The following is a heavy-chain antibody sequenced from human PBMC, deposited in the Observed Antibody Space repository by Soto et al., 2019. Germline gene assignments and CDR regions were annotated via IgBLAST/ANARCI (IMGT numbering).Heavy chain of an antibody. CDR2: IYYSGST. Sequence: QVQLQESGPGLVKPSETLSLTCTVSGGSISSYYWSWIRQPPGKGLEWIGYIYYSGSTNYNPSLKSRVTISVDTSKTQFSPKLSSVTAADTAVYYCARGRYYYDSSGYYTSYWYFDLWGRGTLVTVSS. V-gene: IGHV4-59*01. J-gene: IGHJ2*01. CDR1: GGSISSYY. CDR3: ARGRYYYDSSGYYTSYWYFDL. D-gene: IGHD3-22*01.